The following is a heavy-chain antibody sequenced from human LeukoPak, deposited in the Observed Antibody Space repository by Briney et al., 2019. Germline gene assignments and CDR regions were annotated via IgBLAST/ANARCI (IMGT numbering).Heavy chain of an antibody. V-gene: IGHV1-69*13. CDR2: IIPIFGTA. CDR1: GGTFSSYA. J-gene: IGHJ6*02. D-gene: IGHD4-17*01. CDR3: ARESGDYGDPYYYYGMDV. Sequence: ASVKVSCKASGGTFSSYAISWVRQAPGQGLEWMGGIIPIFGTANYAQKFQGRVTITADESTSTAYMELSSLRSEDTAVYYCARESGDYGDPYYYYGMDVWGQGTTVTVSS.